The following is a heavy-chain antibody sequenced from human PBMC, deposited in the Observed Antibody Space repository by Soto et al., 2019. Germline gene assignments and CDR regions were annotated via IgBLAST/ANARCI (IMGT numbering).Heavy chain of an antibody. CDR2: IQYNGNT. CDR3: ARIPYNSASFDS. V-gene: IGHV4-61*01. Sequence: PSETLSLTCTVSGVYISSVSISSNYWSWIRQPPGKGLEWIGSIQYNGNTNYSPSLKSRLTISIDTSKNQFSLHLSSVTAADTAVYYCARIPYNSASFDSWGQGTLVTVSS. D-gene: IGHD6-19*01. CDR1: GVYISSVSISSNY. J-gene: IGHJ4*02.